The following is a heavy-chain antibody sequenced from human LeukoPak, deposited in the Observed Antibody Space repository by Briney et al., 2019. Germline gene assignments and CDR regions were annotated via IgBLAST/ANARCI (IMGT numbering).Heavy chain of an antibody. Sequence: GESLRLSCAASGFTFSSYEMNWVRQAPGKGLEWVSYISSSGSTIYYADSVKGRFTISRDNAKNSLYLQMNSLRAEDTAVYYCVRAYHSSGWYRIDYWGQGTLVTVSS. CDR2: ISSSGSTI. D-gene: IGHD6-19*01. V-gene: IGHV3-48*03. J-gene: IGHJ4*02. CDR1: GFTFSSYE. CDR3: VRAYHSSGWYRIDY.